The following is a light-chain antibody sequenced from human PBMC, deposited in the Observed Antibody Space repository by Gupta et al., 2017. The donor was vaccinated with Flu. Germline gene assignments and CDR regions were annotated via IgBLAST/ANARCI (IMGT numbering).Light chain of an antibody. CDR1: NMGRKS. Sequence: SYVLTQPPSVSVAPGQTARITCGGNNMGRKSVHWYQQKPGQAPVLVVYEDSDRPSGIPERFSGSNSGNTATLTISRVEAGDEADYYCQVWDSSSDHVVFGGGTKLTVL. J-gene: IGLJ2*01. V-gene: IGLV3-21*02. CDR3: QVWDSSSDHVV. CDR2: EDS.